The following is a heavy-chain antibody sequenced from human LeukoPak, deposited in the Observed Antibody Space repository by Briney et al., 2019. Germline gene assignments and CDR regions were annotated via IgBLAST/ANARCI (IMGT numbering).Heavy chain of an antibody. D-gene: IGHD2-21*01. CDR1: GFTFSSYA. CDR2: ISYDGSNK. J-gene: IGHJ4*02. Sequence: GGSLRLFCAASGFTFSSYAMHWVRQAPGKGLEWVAVISYDGSNKYYADSVKGRFTISRDNSKNTLYLQMNSLRAEDTAVYYCARDPLGDSTYYFDYWGQGTLVTVSS. V-gene: IGHV3-30*04. CDR3: ARDPLGDSTYYFDY.